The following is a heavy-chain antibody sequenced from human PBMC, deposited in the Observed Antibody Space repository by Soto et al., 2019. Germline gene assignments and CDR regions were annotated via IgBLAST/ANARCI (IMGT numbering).Heavy chain of an antibody. CDR3: ATERSNSGMDV. CDR1: GFTFSSYG. V-gene: IGHV3-33*01. Sequence: LRLSCAASGFTFSSYGMHWVRQAPGKGLEWVAVIWYDGSNKYYADSVKGRFTISRDNSKNTLYLQMNSLRAEDTAVYYCATERSNSGMDVWGQGTTVTVSS. D-gene: IGHD4-4*01. J-gene: IGHJ6*02. CDR2: IWYDGSNK.